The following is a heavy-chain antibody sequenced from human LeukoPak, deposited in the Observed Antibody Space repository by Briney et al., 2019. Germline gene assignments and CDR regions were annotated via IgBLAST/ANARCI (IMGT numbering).Heavy chain of an antibody. CDR1: GVSISSSNSY. J-gene: IGHJ4*02. D-gene: IGHD3-10*01. Sequence: KPSETLSLTCTVSGVSISSSNSYWGWIRQPPGKGLEWIGSIYYSGNTYYNASLKSQFSISIDTSKNQFSLRLTSVTAADTAVYYCARHHDGSGRVGYWGQGTLVTVSS. CDR2: IYYSGNT. CDR3: ARHHDGSGRVGY. V-gene: IGHV4-39*01.